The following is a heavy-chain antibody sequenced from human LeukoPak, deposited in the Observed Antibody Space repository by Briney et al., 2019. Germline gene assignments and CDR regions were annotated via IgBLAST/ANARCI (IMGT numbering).Heavy chain of an antibody. CDR2: ISSSSSYI. CDR1: GFTFSSYS. CDR3: ARDVEYSSSPGGY. Sequence: PGGSLRLSCAASGFTFSSYSMNWVRQAPGKGLXXXSSISSSSSYIYYADSVKGRFTISRDNAKNSLYLQMNSLRAEDTAVYYCARDVEYSSSPGGYWGQGTLVTVSS. V-gene: IGHV3-21*01. J-gene: IGHJ4*02. D-gene: IGHD6-6*01.